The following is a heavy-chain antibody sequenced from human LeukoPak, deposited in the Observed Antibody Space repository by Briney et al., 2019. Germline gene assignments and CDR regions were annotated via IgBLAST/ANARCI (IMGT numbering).Heavy chain of an antibody. Sequence: SVEVSCKASGGTFSSYAISWVRQAPGQGLEWMGGIIPIFGTANYAQKFQGRVTITADESTSTAYMELSSLRSEDTAVYYCARWIAAAEGNWFDPWGQGTLVTVSS. J-gene: IGHJ5*02. CDR1: GGTFSSYA. D-gene: IGHD6-13*01. CDR3: ARWIAAAEGNWFDP. CDR2: IIPIFGTA. V-gene: IGHV1-69*13.